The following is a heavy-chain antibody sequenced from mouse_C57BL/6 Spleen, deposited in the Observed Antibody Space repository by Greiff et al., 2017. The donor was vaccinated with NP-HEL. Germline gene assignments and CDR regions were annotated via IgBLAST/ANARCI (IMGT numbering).Heavy chain of an antibody. Sequence: VQLKESGPGLVKPSASLSLTCSGPGYSITSGYYWNWIRQFPGNKLEWMGYISYAGSNNYNPSLKNRISITRDTSKNQFFLKLNSVTTEDTATYYCARGLYYYGSTYFDYWGQGTTLTVSS. V-gene: IGHV3-6*01. CDR3: ARGLYYYGSTYFDY. J-gene: IGHJ2*01. CDR2: ISYAGSN. CDR1: GYSITSGYY. D-gene: IGHD1-1*01.